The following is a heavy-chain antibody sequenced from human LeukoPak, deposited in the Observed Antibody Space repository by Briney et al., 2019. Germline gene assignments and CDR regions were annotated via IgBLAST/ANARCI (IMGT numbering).Heavy chain of an antibody. J-gene: IGHJ4*02. CDR2: ISSNGGST. CDR1: GFTFSSYA. D-gene: IGHD2-15*01. CDR3: AKSGLNRFDY. Sequence: PGGSLRLSCAASGFTFSSYAMHWVRQAPGKGLEYVSAISSNGGSTYYANSVKGRFTISRGNSKNTLYLQMGSLRAEDTAVYYCAKSGLNRFDYWGQGTLVTVSS. V-gene: IGHV3-64*01.